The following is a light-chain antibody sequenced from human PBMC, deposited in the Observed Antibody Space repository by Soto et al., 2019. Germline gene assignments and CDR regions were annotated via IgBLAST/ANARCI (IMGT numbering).Light chain of an antibody. Sequence: DTQMTQTPSSLSASVGDRVTITCRASQTIINYLNWYPQKPGKAPNLLNYVASSLQSGVPSRFNGSGSGTDFTLTISNLQPEDFATYYCQQRYNTPYTFGQGTKLAI. CDR3: QQRYNTPYT. J-gene: IGKJ2*01. CDR1: QTIINY. V-gene: IGKV1-39*01. CDR2: VAS.